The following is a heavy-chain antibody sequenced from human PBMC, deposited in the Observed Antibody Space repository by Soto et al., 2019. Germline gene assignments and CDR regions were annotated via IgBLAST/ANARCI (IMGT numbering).Heavy chain of an antibody. V-gene: IGHV1-69*13. Sequence: ASVKVSCKASGGTFSSYAISWVRQAPGQGLEWMGGIIPIFGTANYAQKFQGRVTITADESTSTAYMELSSLRSEDTAVYYCARDPSLYCGGDCYASDYWGQGTLVTVSS. CDR1: GGTFSSYA. J-gene: IGHJ4*02. D-gene: IGHD2-21*02. CDR3: ARDPSLYCGGDCYASDY. CDR2: IIPIFGTA.